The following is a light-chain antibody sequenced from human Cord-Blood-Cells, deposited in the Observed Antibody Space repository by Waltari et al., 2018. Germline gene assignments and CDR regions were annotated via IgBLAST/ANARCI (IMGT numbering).Light chain of an antibody. CDR2: GAS. V-gene: IGKV3-15*01. J-gene: IGKJ1*01. Sequence: EIVITQSPAHLSVSPGERATLSCRASQSVSSNLAWYQQKPGQAPRLLIYGASTRATGIPARFSGSGSGTEFTLTISSLQSEDFAVYYCQQYNNWPRTFGQGTKVEIK. CDR3: QQYNNWPRT. CDR1: QSVSSN.